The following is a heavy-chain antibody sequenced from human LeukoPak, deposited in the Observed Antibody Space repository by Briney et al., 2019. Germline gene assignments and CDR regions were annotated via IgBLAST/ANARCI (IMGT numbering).Heavy chain of an antibody. D-gene: IGHD3-10*01. CDR2: IIPIFGTA. J-gene: IGHJ5*02. CDR1: GGTFSSYA. CDR3: ARDRLRGTLGLAGFDP. Sequence: SVKVSCKASGGTFSSYAISWLRQAPGQGLEWMGGIIPIFGTANYAQKFQGRVTITTDESTSTAYMELSSLRSEDTAVYYCARDRLRGTLGLAGFDPWGQGTLVTVPS. V-gene: IGHV1-69*05.